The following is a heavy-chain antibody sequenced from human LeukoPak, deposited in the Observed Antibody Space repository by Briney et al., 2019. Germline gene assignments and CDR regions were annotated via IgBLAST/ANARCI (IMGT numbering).Heavy chain of an antibody. J-gene: IGHJ3*01. CDR1: GGSFSGYY. V-gene: IGHV4-34*01. CDR3: AREYYYDSMVD. CDR2: INHSGST. Sequence: PSETLSLTCAVYGGSFSGYYWSWIRQPPGKGLEWIGEINHSGSTNYNPSLKSRVTISVDTSKNQFSLKLSSVTAADTAVYYCAREYYYDSMVDWGQGTMVTVS. D-gene: IGHD3-22*01.